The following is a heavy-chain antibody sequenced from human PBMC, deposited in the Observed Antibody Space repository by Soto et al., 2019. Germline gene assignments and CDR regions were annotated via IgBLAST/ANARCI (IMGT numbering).Heavy chain of an antibody. CDR2: INCRSGGT. CDR1: GYVFTGYY. CDR3: MRGASARDSSGYPYYFDP. Sequence: GASVKVSCKTSGYVFTGYYLHWGRQAPGQGLEWMGWINCRSGGTTYTQKFQGRVTLTMDTSTSTAYMELSSLISDDTALYYCMRGASARDSSGYPYYFDPWGQGTLVTVSS. D-gene: IGHD3-22*01. V-gene: IGHV1-2*02. J-gene: IGHJ4*02.